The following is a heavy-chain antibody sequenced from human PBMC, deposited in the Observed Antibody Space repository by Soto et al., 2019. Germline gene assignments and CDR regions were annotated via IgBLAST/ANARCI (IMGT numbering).Heavy chain of an antibody. CDR2: ISSSSSTI. D-gene: IGHD4-17*01. CDR3: ARDKSGDFTIDY. V-gene: IGHV3-48*01. J-gene: IGHJ4*02. CDR1: ECAFIGGR. Sequence: QPGWSVRHSVAASECAFIGGRRNWVRQAPGKGLEWVADISSSSSTIYYADSVKGRFTISRDNAKNSLYLQMNSLRAEDTAVYYCARDKSGDFTIDYWGQGTLVTVSS.